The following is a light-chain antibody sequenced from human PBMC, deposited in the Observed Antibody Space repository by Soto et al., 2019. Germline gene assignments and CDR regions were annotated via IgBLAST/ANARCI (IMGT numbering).Light chain of an antibody. J-gene: IGLJ1*01. Sequence: QSALTQPPSASGSPGQSVTISCTGTRSDVGANNYVSWYQQHPGKAPNLMIYEVTKRPSGVPDRFSGSKSGNTASLTVSGLQAEDEADYYCSSYAGTNRVFGTGTKLTVL. V-gene: IGLV2-8*01. CDR1: RSDVGANNY. CDR2: EVT. CDR3: SSYAGTNRV.